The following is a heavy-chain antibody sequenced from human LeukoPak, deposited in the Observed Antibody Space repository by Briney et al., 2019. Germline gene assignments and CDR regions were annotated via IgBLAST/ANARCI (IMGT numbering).Heavy chain of an antibody. CDR1: GFTFSSYA. CDR2: ISYDGSNK. D-gene: IGHD3-22*01. CDR3: ARGKYYYEDLDY. Sequence: GGSLRLSCAASGFTFSSYAMHWVRQAPGKGLEWVAVISYDGSNKYYADSMKGRFTISRDNSKNTLYLQMNSLRAEDTAVYYCARGKYYYEDLDYWGQGTLVTVSS. V-gene: IGHV3-30-3*01. J-gene: IGHJ4*02.